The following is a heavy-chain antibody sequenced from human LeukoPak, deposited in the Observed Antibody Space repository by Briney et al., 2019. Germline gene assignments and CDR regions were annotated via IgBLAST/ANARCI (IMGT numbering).Heavy chain of an antibody. Sequence: ASVKVSCKASGYTFTSYAMNWVRQAPGQGLEWMGWISAYNGNTNYAQKLQGRVTMTTDTSTSTAYMELRSLRSDDTAVYYCAREPGDYYDSSGPHYYYYYYMDVWGKGTTVTVSS. J-gene: IGHJ6*03. V-gene: IGHV1-18*01. CDR1: GYTFTSYA. CDR3: AREPGDYYDSSGPHYYYYYYMDV. CDR2: ISAYNGNT. D-gene: IGHD3-22*01.